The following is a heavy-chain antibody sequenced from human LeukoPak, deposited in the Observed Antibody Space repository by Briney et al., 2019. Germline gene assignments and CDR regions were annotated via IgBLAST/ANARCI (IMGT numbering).Heavy chain of an antibody. D-gene: IGHD2-21*01. CDR2: ISRHGGNT. J-gene: IGHJ3*02. Sequence: GGSLRLSCAASGFTFSSYAMHWVRQAPGKGLEYVSAISRHGGNTYYANFVKGRFTISRDNSKNTLYLQMGSLRAEDMAVYYCARVGDQDAFDIWGQGTMVTVSS. CDR3: ARVGDQDAFDI. CDR1: GFTFSSYA. V-gene: IGHV3-64*01.